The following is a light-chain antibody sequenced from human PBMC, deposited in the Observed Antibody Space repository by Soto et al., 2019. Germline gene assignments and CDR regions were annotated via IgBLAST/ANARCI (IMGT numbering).Light chain of an antibody. CDR1: QSVFYSSNDKNY. J-gene: IGKJ4*01. CDR2: WAS. V-gene: IGKV4-1*01. Sequence: DIVMTQSPDSLALSMGERATINCKSSQSVFYSSNDKNYLAWYQQKPGQPPKLLIYWASTRESGVPDRFSGSGSGTDFTLTISSLQAEDVAGYYCQQYYSSLLTFGGGTKVEIK. CDR3: QQYYSSLLT.